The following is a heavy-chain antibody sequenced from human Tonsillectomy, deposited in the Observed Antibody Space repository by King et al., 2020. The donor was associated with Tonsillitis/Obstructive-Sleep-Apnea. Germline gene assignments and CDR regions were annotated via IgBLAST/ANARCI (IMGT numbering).Heavy chain of an antibody. CDR3: ASLANWHFNWFDP. Sequence: DVQLVESGGGLVQPGGSLRLSCAASRFTFSSYWMSWVRQAPGKGLEWVANIKQDGSEKYYVDSVKGRFTISRDNAKNSLYLQMNSLRAEDTAVYYCASLANWHFNWFDPWGQGTLVTVSS. V-gene: IGHV3-7*01. CDR1: RFTFSSYW. CDR2: IKQDGSEK. D-gene: IGHD1-1*01. J-gene: IGHJ5*02.